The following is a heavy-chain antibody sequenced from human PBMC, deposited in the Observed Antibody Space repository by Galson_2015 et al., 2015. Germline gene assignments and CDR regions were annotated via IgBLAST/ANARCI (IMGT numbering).Heavy chain of an antibody. CDR1: GYTFTSYY. J-gene: IGHJ3*02. CDR3: ARDTYPHRILRYFDWPAPNRAFDI. V-gene: IGHV1-46*01. D-gene: IGHD3-9*01. Sequence: SVKVSCKASGYTFTSYYMHWVRQAPGQGLEWMGIINPSGGSTSYAQKFQGRVTMTRDTSTSTVYMELSSLRSEDTAVYYCARDTYPHRILRYFDWPAPNRAFDIWGQGTMVTVSS. CDR2: INPSGGST.